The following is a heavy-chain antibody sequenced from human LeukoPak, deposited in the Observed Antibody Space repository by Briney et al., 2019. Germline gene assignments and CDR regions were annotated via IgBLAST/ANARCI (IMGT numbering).Heavy chain of an antibody. CDR1: GFTFDNYG. Sequence: GGSLRLSCAASGFTFDNYGMSWVRQVAGKGLEWGSGINWNGGKTGYVDAVRGRFTISRDNAKNSLYLQMNNLRAEDTAVYYCAGSLPDYYYYYMDVWGKGTTVTVSS. CDR3: AGSLPDYYYYYMDV. V-gene: IGHV3-20*04. J-gene: IGHJ6*03. CDR2: INWNGGKT. D-gene: IGHD2-2*01.